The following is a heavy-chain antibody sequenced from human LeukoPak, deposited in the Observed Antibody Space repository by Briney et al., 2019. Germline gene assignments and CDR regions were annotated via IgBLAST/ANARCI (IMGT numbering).Heavy chain of an antibody. CDR3: QSLYGSGSYSPGPYYFDY. D-gene: IGHD3-10*01. CDR2: INPNSGGT. Sequence: ASVKVSCKASGYIFTGYYMHWVRQAPGQGLEWMGWINPNSGGTNYAQKFQGRVTMTRDTSISTAYMELSRLRSDDTAVYYCQSLYGSGSYSPGPYYFDYWGQGTLVTVSS. CDR1: GYIFTGYY. V-gene: IGHV1-2*02. J-gene: IGHJ4*02.